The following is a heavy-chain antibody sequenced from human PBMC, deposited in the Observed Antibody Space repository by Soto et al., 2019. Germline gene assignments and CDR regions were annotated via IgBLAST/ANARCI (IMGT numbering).Heavy chain of an antibody. D-gene: IGHD3-16*01. J-gene: IGHJ6*02. CDR2: IIPILDVA. CDR3: AHMRIGELWHGMDI. Sequence: QLVQSGAEVKKPGSSVKVSCKASGGDFLSYTISWVRQAPGQGPEWVGTIIPILDVAKIALEFRGRAAIAAGEATSTVYVELRSLSADDKAVDYCAHMRIGELWHGMDIWGQGTTITVSS. CDR1: GGDFLSYT. V-gene: IGHV1-69*02.